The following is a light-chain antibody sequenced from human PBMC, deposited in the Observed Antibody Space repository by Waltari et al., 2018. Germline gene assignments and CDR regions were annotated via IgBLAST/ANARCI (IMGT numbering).Light chain of an antibody. CDR2: GAS. V-gene: IGKV3-15*01. Sequence: EIVMTQSPATLSVSPGERATLSCRASQSVSSTLSWYQQKPGQAPRLLIYGASTRATGIPAMFSGSGSGTEFTLTISSLQSEDFAVYYCQQYNNWPWTIGQGTKVEIK. CDR1: QSVSST. CDR3: QQYNNWPWT. J-gene: IGKJ1*01.